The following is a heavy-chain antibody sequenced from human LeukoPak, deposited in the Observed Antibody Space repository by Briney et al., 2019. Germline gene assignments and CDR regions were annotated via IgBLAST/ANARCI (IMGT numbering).Heavy chain of an antibody. CDR3: ARGRVVPAAMYGDYEGWYFDP. J-gene: IGHJ2*01. CDR1: GGSFSGYY. V-gene: IGHV4-34*01. Sequence: SETLSLTCAVYGGSFSGYYWSWIRQPPGKGLEWIGEINHSGSTNYNPSLKSRVTISVDTSKNQFSLKLSSVTAADTAVYYCARGRVVPAAMYGDYEGWYFDPWGRGTLVTVSS. D-gene: IGHD2-2*01. CDR2: INHSGST.